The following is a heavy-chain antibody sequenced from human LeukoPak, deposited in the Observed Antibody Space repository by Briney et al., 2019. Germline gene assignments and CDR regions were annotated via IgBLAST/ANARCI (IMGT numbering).Heavy chain of an antibody. Sequence: GGSLRLSCEASGFTFSSYWMDWVRQAPGKGLECVANIKKDGSEKYYVDSVKGRFIISRDNTKNSLYLQMNNLRAEDTATYYCSRSLDYWGQGIRVTVSS. CDR3: SRSLDY. CDR1: GFTFSSYW. J-gene: IGHJ4*02. CDR2: IKKDGSEK. V-gene: IGHV3-7*01.